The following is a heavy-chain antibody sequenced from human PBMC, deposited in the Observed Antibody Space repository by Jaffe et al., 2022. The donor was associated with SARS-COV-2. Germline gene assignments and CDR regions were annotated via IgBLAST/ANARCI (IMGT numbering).Heavy chain of an antibody. CDR2: ISWNSGSI. CDR1: GFTFDDYA. D-gene: IGHD2-21*02. CDR3: AKDIQTYCGGDCHPYYFDY. Sequence: EVQLVESGGGLVQPGRSLRLSCAASGFTFDDYAMHWVRQAPGKGLEWVSGISWNSGSIGYADSVKGRFTISRDNAKNSLYLQMNSLRAEDTALYYCAKDIQTYCGGDCHPYYFDYWGQGTLVTVSS. J-gene: IGHJ4*02. V-gene: IGHV3-9*01.